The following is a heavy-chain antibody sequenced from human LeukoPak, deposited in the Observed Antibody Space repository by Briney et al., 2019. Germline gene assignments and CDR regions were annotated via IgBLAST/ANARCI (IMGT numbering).Heavy chain of an antibody. CDR3: ARGSRYYYGSGSPLVGFYYGMDV. D-gene: IGHD3-10*01. CDR1: GGSISSYC. CDR2: IYYSGST. V-gene: IGHV4-59*08. J-gene: IGHJ6*02. Sequence: SETLSLTCTVSGGSISSYCWSWIRQPPGKGLEWIGYIYYSGSTNYNPSLKSRVTISVDTSKNQFSLKLSSVTAADTAVYYCARGSRYYYGSGSPLVGFYYGMDVWGQGTTVTVSS.